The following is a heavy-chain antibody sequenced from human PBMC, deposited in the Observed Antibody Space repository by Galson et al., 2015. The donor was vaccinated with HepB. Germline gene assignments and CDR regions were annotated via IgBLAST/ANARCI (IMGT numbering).Heavy chain of an antibody. V-gene: IGHV3-66*02. J-gene: IGHJ4*02. D-gene: IGHD1-26*01. Sequence: SLRLSCAVSGFTVSTNYMTWVRQAPGKGLEWVSFIVPGGSTYYANSVKGRFTFSRDISKNAVYLQMNNLRVEDTAVYYCAGSGSYYDYWGLGTLVTVSS. CDR3: AGSGSYYDY. CDR2: IVPGGST. CDR1: GFTVSTNY.